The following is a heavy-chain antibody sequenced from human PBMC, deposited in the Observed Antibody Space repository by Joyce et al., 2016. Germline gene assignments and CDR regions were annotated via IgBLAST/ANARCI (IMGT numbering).Heavy chain of an antibody. CDR1: GGSSSAYS. CDR3: ARGEDYYGSEEY. J-gene: IGHJ4*02. V-gene: IGHV4-34*01. D-gene: IGHD3-10*01. Sequence: QVQVQQWGAGLLQPSETLSLTCAVYGGSSSAYSWSWIRQPPGKGLEWIGEIDHYGSTKFNPSLKSRVMISVDTSKNQVSLKVNSVTAADTAVYYCARGEDYYGSEEYWGQGTLVTVSS. CDR2: IDHYGST.